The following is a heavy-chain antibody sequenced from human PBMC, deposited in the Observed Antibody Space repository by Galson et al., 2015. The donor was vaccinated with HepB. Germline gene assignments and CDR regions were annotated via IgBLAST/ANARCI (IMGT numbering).Heavy chain of an antibody. CDR3: AKDPDFDFYSEKSTTFDY. D-gene: IGHD3-3*01. CDR2: ISGAGHNT. V-gene: IGHV3-23*01. CDR1: GFSFDTYA. Sequence: SLRLSCAASGFSFDTYAMSWVRQAPGKGLEWVSSISGAGHNTYYADAVRGQFTISRDNSKNTVYLQMISLRDVDTAMYYCAKDPDFDFYSEKSTTFDYWGRGTLVTVSS. J-gene: IGHJ4*02.